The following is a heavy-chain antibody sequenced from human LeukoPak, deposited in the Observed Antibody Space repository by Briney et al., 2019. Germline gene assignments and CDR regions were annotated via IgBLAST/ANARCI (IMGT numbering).Heavy chain of an antibody. CDR1: GFTFSSYG. CDR2: IWYDGSNK. CDR3: ARDLLLSLGTVTHVGGLGY. J-gene: IGHJ4*02. V-gene: IGHV3-33*01. D-gene: IGHD4-17*01. Sequence: GGSLRLSCAASGFTFSSYGMLWVRQAPGKGLEWVAVIWYDGSNKYYADSVKGRFTISRDNSKNTLYLQMNSLRAEDTAVYYCARDLLLSLGTVTHVGGLGYWGQGTLVTVSS.